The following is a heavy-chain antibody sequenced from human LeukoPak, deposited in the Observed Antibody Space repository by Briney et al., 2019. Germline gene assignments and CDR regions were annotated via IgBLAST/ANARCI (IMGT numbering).Heavy chain of an antibody. CDR1: GGSISSNY. Sequence: NPSETLSLTCSVSGGSISSNYWSWIRQPPGKGLEWIGYIYYSGSTNYNPSLKSRVTISVDTSKNQFSLKLSSVTAADTAVYYCARSRGYFEYWGQGTLVTVSS. CDR3: ARSRGYFEY. D-gene: IGHD1-26*01. CDR2: IYYSGST. V-gene: IGHV4-59*01. J-gene: IGHJ4*02.